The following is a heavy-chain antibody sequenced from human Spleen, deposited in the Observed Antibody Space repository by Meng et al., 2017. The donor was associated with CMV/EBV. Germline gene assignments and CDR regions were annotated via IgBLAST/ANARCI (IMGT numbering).Heavy chain of an antibody. J-gene: IGHJ5*02. CDR3: AKVSGSGWFDP. V-gene: IGHV1-69*02. D-gene: IGHD3-10*01. CDR2: ITPILDVA. Sequence: SCKTSGGDFNTHTISWMRQAPGQGLEWMGRITPILDVADYAQTLQGRVTITADKSTSTAYMQLSSLRSEDTAIYYCAKVSGSGWFDPWGQGTLVTVSS. CDR1: GGDFNTHT.